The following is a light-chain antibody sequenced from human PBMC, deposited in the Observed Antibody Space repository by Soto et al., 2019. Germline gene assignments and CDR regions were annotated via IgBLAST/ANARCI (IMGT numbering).Light chain of an antibody. CDR1: QSVSSSY. J-gene: IGKJ4*01. V-gene: IGKV3-20*01. CDR2: GAS. CDR3: QQYGSSPLT. Sequence: EIVLTQSPGTLSLSPGERATLSCRASQSVSSSYLAWYQRRPGQATRLLIYGASSRATGIPDRFSGSGSGTDFTLTISRLEPEDFAVYYCQQYGSSPLTFGGGTMVEIK.